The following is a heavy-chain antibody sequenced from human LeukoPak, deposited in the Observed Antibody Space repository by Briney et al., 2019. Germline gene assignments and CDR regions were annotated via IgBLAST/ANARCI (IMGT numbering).Heavy chain of an antibody. D-gene: IGHD5-24*01. V-gene: IGHV3-48*03. J-gene: IGHJ4*02. CDR3: ARDTIYLSFDY. CDR1: GFTFSSYG. CDR2: ISSSGSTI. Sequence: GGSLRLSCAASGFTFSSYGMNWVRQAPGKGLEWVSYISSSGSTIYYADSVKGRFTISRDNAKNSLYLQMNSLRAEDTAVYYCARDTIYLSFDYWGQGTLVTVSS.